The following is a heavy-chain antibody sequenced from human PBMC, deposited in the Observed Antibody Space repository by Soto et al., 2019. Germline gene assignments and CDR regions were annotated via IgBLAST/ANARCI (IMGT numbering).Heavy chain of an antibody. CDR1: GYSFTSYW. CDR2: IYPGDSGT. V-gene: IGHV5-51*01. CDR3: ARRKGSSGYEYYFDY. D-gene: IGHD5-12*01. J-gene: IGHJ4*02. Sequence: GESLKISCKGSGYSFTSYWIGWVRQMPGKGLEWMGIIYPGDSGTRYSPSFQGQVTISADKSISTAYLQWSSLKASDTAMYYCARRKGSSGYEYYFDYWGQGTLVTVSS.